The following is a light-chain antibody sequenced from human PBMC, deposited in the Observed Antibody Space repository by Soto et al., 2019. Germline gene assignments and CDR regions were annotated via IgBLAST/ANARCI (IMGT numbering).Light chain of an antibody. J-gene: IGKJ1*01. CDR2: DAS. V-gene: IGKV3-11*01. Sequence: VLTQSPATLSLSPGERATLSCRASQTVSSYLAWYQQKPGQAPRLLIYDASNRAPGIPARFSGSGSGTDFTLTISSLEPEDFAVYYCQQRSNWPRTFGQGTKVDIK. CDR3: QQRSNWPRT. CDR1: QTVSSY.